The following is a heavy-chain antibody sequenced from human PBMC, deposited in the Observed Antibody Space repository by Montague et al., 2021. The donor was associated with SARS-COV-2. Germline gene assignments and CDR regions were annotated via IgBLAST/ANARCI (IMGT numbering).Heavy chain of an antibody. J-gene: IGHJ6*02. CDR2: IKHDGSEK. D-gene: IGHD6-19*01. Sequence: SLRLSCAASRFTFSDFWMNLFRQAPVKGLEWVADIKHDGSEKSYLDSVKVRFTISRDNAKNSLYLQMNSLRAEDTAVYYCARGSTGWYAIFGYYGMDVWGQGTTVTVSS. V-gene: IGHV3-7*01. CDR1: RFTFSDFW. CDR3: ARGSTGWYAIFGYYGMDV.